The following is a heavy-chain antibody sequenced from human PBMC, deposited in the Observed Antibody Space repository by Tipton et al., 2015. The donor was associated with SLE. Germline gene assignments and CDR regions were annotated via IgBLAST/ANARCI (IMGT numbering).Heavy chain of an antibody. CDR2: ISHEGYA. V-gene: IGHV4-4*02. CDR3: ARLPNIGTNYYYMDV. D-gene: IGHD2/OR15-2a*01. CDR1: GDSVSSSSW. J-gene: IGHJ6*03. Sequence: TLSLTCAVSGDSVSSSSWWSWFRQPPGKGLEWIGQISHEGYANYNPSLKSRAAISLDKSKNEFSLKLTSVTAADTAVYYCARLPNIGTNYYYMDVWGKGTTVTVAS.